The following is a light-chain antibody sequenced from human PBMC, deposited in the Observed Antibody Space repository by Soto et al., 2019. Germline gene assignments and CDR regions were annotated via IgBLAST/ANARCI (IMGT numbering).Light chain of an antibody. CDR3: QQRSDWPPRT. V-gene: IGKV3-11*01. Sequence: EIVLIQSPATLSLSPGERATLSCRASQSVRSYLAWYQQKPGQAPRLLIYDASNRATGIPARFSGSGSGTDFTLTISSLEPEDFAVYYCQQRSDWPPRTFGQGTKIEIK. CDR2: DAS. CDR1: QSVRSY. J-gene: IGKJ2*01.